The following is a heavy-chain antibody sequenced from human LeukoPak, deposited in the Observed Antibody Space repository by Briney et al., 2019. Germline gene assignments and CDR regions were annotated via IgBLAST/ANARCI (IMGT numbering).Heavy chain of an antibody. CDR2: IRYDGGNK. CDR3: ARSSKLELGLRDFDY. CDR1: GFTFSNNG. J-gene: IGHJ4*02. Sequence: GGSRRLSCAASGFTFSNNGMHWVRQAPGKGLEWVALIRYDGGNKYYADAVKGRFTISRDNSKNTLYLQMNSLRAEDTAVYYCARSSKLELGLRDFDYWGQGTLVTVSS. D-gene: IGHD1-7*01. V-gene: IGHV3-33*01.